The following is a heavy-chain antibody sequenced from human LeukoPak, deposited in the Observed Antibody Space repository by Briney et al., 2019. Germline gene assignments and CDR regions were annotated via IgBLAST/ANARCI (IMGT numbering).Heavy chain of an antibody. V-gene: IGHV3-48*04. CDR3: ARDHDWAFDY. CDR1: GFTFSSYS. Sequence: GGSLRLSCEASGFTFSSYSMNWVRQAPGKGLEWVSYIGGSGSPADYADSVKGQFTISRDNTKNSLFLQMHSLRAEDTAVYYCARDHDWAFDYWGQGTLVTVSS. CDR2: IGGSGSPA. J-gene: IGHJ4*02. D-gene: IGHD3-9*01.